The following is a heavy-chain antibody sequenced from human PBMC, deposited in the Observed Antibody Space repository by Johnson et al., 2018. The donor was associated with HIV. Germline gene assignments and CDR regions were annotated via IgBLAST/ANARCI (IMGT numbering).Heavy chain of an antibody. V-gene: IGHV3-30*04. CDR3: ASLIQWGPHAFDI. Sequence: QVQLVESGGGVVQPGRSLRLSCAASGFTFSSYAMHWVRQAPGKGLEWVAVISYDGSNKYYADSVKGRFTISRDNSKNTLYLQMNSLRAEDTAVYYCASLIQWGPHAFDIWGQGTMVTVSS. CDR2: ISYDGSNK. D-gene: IGHD5-12*01. J-gene: IGHJ3*02. CDR1: GFTFSSYA.